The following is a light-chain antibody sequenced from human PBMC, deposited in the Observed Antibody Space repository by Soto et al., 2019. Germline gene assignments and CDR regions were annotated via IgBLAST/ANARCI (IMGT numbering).Light chain of an antibody. CDR1: SSDVGGYNY. CDR2: DVS. V-gene: IGLV2-14*03. Sequence: QSALTQPASVSGSPGQSITISCTGTSSDVGGYNYVSWYQQYPGKAPKLMIYDVSRRPSGVSNRFSGSKSDNTASLTISGLQAEDEADYYCSSYTSSSTVVFGGGTQLTVL. CDR3: SSYTSSSTVV. J-gene: IGLJ2*01.